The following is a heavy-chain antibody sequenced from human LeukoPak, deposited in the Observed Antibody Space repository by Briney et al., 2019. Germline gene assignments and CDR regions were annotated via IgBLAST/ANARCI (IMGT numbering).Heavy chain of an antibody. CDR2: MNPNSGNT. J-gene: IGHJ4*02. CDR3: ARVDDDFWSGYDILDY. V-gene: IGHV1-8*01. D-gene: IGHD3-3*01. CDR1: GYTFTSYD. Sequence: ASVKVSCKASGYTFTSYDINWVRQATGQGLEWMGWMNPNSGNTGYAQKFQGRVTMTRDTSISTAYMELSRLRSDDTAVYYCARVDDDFWSGYDILDYWGQGTLVTVSS.